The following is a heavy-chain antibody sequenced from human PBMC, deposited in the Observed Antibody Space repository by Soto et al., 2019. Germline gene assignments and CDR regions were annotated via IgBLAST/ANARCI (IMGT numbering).Heavy chain of an antibody. D-gene: IGHD5-18*01. CDR3: ARGVKRYSYGWAGYYYGMDV. CDR2: INHSGST. V-gene: IGHV4-34*01. Sequence: PSETLSLTCAVYVGSFSGDYWSWIRQPPGKGLEWIGEINHSGSTNYNPSLKSRVTISVDTSKNQFSLKLSSVTAADTAVYYCARGVKRYSYGWAGYYYGMDVWGQGTTVTVSS. J-gene: IGHJ6*02. CDR1: VGSFSGDY.